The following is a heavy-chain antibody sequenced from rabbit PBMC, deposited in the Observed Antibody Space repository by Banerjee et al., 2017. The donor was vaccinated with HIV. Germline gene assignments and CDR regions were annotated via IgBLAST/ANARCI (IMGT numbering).Heavy chain of an antibody. D-gene: IGHD1-1*01. J-gene: IGHJ6*01. CDR1: GFSFSSSYY. CDR3: ARTYGTSRGYGMDL. Sequence: QSLEESGGGLFQPGASLTLTCTASGFSFSSSYYMCWVRQAPGKGLEWIGCIYGALSGNSYYASWAKGRFTISKTSSTTVTLQMTSLTAADTATYFCARTYGTSRGYGMDLWGPGTLVTVS. V-gene: IGHV1S40*01. CDR2: IYGALSGNS.